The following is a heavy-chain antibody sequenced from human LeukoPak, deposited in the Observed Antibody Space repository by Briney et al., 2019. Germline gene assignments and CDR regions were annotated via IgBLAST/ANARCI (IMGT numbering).Heavy chain of an antibody. Sequence: SETLSLTCTVSGGSISSGDYYWSWIRQPPGKGLEWIGYIYYSGSTYYNPSLKSRVTISVDTSKNQFSLKLSSVTAADTAVYYCARRGDSSGYANADDAFDIWGQGTMVTVSS. J-gene: IGHJ3*02. CDR3: ARRGDSSGYANADDAFDI. CDR1: GGSISSGDYY. V-gene: IGHV4-30-4*01. D-gene: IGHD3-22*01. CDR2: IYYSGST.